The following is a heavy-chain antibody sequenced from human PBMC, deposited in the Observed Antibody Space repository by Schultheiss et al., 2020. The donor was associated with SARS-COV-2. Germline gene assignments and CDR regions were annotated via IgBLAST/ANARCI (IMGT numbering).Heavy chain of an antibody. J-gene: IGHJ6*03. CDR3: AKASGYSASGDYYTDV. V-gene: IGHV3-23*01. D-gene: IGHD3-3*01. CDR2: ISGSGGST. Sequence: GGSLRLSCAASGFTFSSYGMHWVRQAPGKGLEWVSAISGSGGSTYYADSVKGRFTISGDNSKNTLYLQMNRLRAEDTAVYYCAKASGYSASGDYYTDVWGKGTTVTVSS. CDR1: GFTFSSYG.